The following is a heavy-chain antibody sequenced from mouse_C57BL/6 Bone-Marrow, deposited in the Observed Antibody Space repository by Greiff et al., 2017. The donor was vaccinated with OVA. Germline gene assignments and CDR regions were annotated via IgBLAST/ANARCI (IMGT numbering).Heavy chain of an antibody. V-gene: IGHV1-64*01. Sequence: QVHVKQPGAELVKPGASVKLSCKASGYTFTSYWMHWVKQRPGQGLEWIGMIHPNSGSTNYNEKFKSKATLTVDKSSSTAYMQLSSLTSEDSAVYYCARTVGWFAYWGQGTLVTVSA. D-gene: IGHD1-1*01. CDR3: ARTVGWFAY. CDR2: IHPNSGST. CDR1: GYTFTSYW. J-gene: IGHJ3*01.